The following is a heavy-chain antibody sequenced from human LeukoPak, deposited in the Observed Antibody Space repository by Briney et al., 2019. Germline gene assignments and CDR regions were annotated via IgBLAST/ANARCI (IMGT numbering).Heavy chain of an antibody. CDR3: ARERWHCRVNCYSVYYYALDV. Sequence: ASVKVSCKGSGYTFSNYAVHWVRQAPGQRLEWLGWINPGNGDTKYSQNFQGRVTVTSDTSAATAYVELNSLTSEDTAVYYCARERWHCRVNCYSVYYYALDVWGQGTTVTVSS. J-gene: IGHJ6*02. V-gene: IGHV1-3*01. CDR1: GYTFSNYA. D-gene: IGHD2-15*01. CDR2: INPGNGDT.